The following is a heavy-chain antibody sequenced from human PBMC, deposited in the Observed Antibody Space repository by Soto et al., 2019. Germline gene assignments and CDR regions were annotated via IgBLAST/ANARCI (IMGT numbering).Heavy chain of an antibody. D-gene: IGHD3-9*01. V-gene: IGHV3-33*01. CDR3: AAINYDIFTGYFSDY. CDR1: GFTFSDYG. CDR2: IWHDGSNE. J-gene: IGHJ4*02. Sequence: QVQLVESGGGVVQPGRSLRLSCAASGFTFSDYGIHWVRQAPGKGLEWVARIWHDGSNEYYGDSVKGRFRISRDNPKITVYLAMNRPRAEDTAVYYCAAINYDIFTGYFSDYWGQGNLVTVSS.